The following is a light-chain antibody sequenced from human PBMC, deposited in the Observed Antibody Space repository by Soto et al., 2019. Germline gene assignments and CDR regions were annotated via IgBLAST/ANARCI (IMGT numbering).Light chain of an antibody. CDR2: DAS. V-gene: IGKV3-11*01. Sequence: EIVLTQSPATLSLSPGERATLSCRASQSVGSYFAWYQQKPGQAPRLLIYDASNRATGIPARFSGSGSGTDFTLTISSLESEDFAVYYCQQRSNWTLTFGQGTKV. J-gene: IGKJ1*01. CDR1: QSVGSY. CDR3: QQRSNWTLT.